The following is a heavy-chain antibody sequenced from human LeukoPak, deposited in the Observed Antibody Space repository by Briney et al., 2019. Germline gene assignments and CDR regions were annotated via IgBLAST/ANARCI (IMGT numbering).Heavy chain of an antibody. V-gene: IGHV1-18*01. J-gene: IGHJ6*03. CDR3: AREGGCSSTSCYARSGMDV. CDR1: GYTFTSYG. Sequence: GASVKVSCKASGYTFTSYGISWVRQAPGQGLEWMGWISAYNGNTNCAQKLQGRVTMTTDTSTSTAYMELRSLRSDDTAVYYCAREGGCSSTSCYARSGMDVWGKATTVTVSS. D-gene: IGHD2-2*01. CDR2: ISAYNGNT.